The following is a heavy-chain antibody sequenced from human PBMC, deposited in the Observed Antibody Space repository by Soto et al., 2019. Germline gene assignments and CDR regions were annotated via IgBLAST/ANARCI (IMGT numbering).Heavy chain of an antibody. Sequence: GGSLRLSCAASGFTFSSYSMNWVRQAPGKGLEWVSSISSSSSYIYYADSVKGRFTISRDNAKNSLYLQMNSLRAEDTAVYYCARDKGMWRYCSSTSCYSGLYYWGQGTLVTVSS. D-gene: IGHD2-2*01. CDR1: GFTFSSYS. J-gene: IGHJ4*02. CDR2: ISSSSSYI. CDR3: ARDKGMWRYCSSTSCYSGLYY. V-gene: IGHV3-21*01.